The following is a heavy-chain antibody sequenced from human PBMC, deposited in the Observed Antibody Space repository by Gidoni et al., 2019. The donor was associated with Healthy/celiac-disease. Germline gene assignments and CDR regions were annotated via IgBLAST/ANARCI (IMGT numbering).Heavy chain of an antibody. CDR1: GGSISSGSYY. D-gene: IGHD6-13*01. CDR3: ARTPARGSWSYFVDY. CDR2: IYTSGST. V-gene: IGHV4-61*02. Sequence: QVQLQASGPGLVKPSQTLSLTCTVSGGSISSGSYYWSWIRQPAGKGLEWIGRIYTSGSTNYNPSLKSRVTMSVDTSKNQFSLKLSSVTAADTAVYYCARTPARGSWSYFVDYWGQGTLVTVSS. J-gene: IGHJ4*02.